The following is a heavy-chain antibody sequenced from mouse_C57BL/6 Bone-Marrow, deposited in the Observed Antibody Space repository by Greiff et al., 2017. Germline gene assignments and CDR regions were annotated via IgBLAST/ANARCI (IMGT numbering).Heavy chain of an antibody. CDR2: IDPSDSYT. CDR1: GYTFTSYW. V-gene: IGHV1-59*01. D-gene: IGHD1-1*01. Sequence: QVQLKESGAELVRPGTSVKLSCKASGYTFTSYWMHWVKQRPGQGLEWIGVIDPSDSYTNYNQKFKGKATLTVDTSSSTAYMQLSSLTSEDSAVYYCARPSTVVHYYAMDYWGQGTSVTVSS. CDR3: ARPSTVVHYYAMDY. J-gene: IGHJ4*01.